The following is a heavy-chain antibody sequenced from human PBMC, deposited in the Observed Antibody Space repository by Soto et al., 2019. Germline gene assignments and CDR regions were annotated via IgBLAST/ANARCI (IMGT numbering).Heavy chain of an antibody. Sequence: QVQLVESGGGVVQPGRSLRLSCAASGFTFSSYGMHWVRQAPGKGLEWVAVISYDGSNKYYADSVKGRFTISRDNSKNTLYLQMNSLRAEDTSVYYCAKDLEAYYYDSSGYLTPIEYWGQGTLVTVSS. CDR3: AKDLEAYYYDSSGYLTPIEY. CDR2: ISYDGSNK. V-gene: IGHV3-30*18. CDR1: GFTFSSYG. D-gene: IGHD3-22*01. J-gene: IGHJ4*02.